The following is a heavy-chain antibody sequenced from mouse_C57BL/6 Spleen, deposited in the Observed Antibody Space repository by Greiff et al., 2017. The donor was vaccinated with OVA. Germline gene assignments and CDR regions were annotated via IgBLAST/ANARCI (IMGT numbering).Heavy chain of an antibody. D-gene: IGHD2-5*01. V-gene: IGHV5-6*01. CDR2: ISSGGSYT. CDR1: GFTFSSYG. CDR3: ATHYYSNSYCYFDV. Sequence: EVKLMASGGDLVKPGGSLKLSCAASGFTFSSYGMSWVRQTPDKRLEWVATISSGGSYTYYPDSVKGRFTISRDNAKNTLYLQMCSLKSEDTAMYYCATHYYSNSYCYFDVWGTETTVTVSS. J-gene: IGHJ1*03.